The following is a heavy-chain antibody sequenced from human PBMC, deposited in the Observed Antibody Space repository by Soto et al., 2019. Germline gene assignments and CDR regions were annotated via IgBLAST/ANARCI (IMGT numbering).Heavy chain of an antibody. CDR2: IKSKTDGGTT. Sequence: GGSLRLSCAASGFTLSNAWMSWVRQAPGKGLEWVGRIKSKTDGGTTDYAAPVKGRFTISRDDSEDTLYLQMNSLKTEDTDVYYSTTVSHEYYYDSSGYFYFDSWGQGTLVTVSA. CDR1: GFTLSNAW. J-gene: IGHJ4*02. V-gene: IGHV3-15*01. CDR3: TTVSHEYYYDSSGYFYFDS. D-gene: IGHD3-22*01.